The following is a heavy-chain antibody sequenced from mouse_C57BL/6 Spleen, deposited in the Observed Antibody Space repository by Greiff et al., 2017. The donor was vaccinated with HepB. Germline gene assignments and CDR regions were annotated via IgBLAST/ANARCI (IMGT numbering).Heavy chain of an antibody. CDR1: GYTFTDHT. V-gene: IGHV1-78*01. J-gene: IGHJ2*01. CDR3: ARLGSYGSSYLDY. D-gene: IGHD1-1*01. CDR2: IYPRDGST. Sequence: QVQLQQSDAELVKPGASVKISCQVSGYTFTDHTIHWMKQRPEQGLAWIGYIYPRDGSTKYNEKFKGTATLTADKSSSTAYMQLNSLTSEDSAVDVGARLGSYGSSYLDYWGQGTTLTVSS.